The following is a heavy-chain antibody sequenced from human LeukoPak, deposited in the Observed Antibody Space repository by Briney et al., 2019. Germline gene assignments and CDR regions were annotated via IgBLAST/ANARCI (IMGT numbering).Heavy chain of an antibody. D-gene: IGHD6-19*01. CDR1: GSSFTTYW. CDR3: ARRGAVAGKNVDY. V-gene: IGHV5-51*01. J-gene: IGHJ4*02. Sequence: GESLKISCQGSGSSFTTYWIGWVRQLPGKGLEWMGIIYPGDSDTRYRPSFQGQVTISADRSITTAYLQWRSLKASDTAMYYCARRGAVAGKNVDYWGRGTLVIVS. CDR2: IYPGDSDT.